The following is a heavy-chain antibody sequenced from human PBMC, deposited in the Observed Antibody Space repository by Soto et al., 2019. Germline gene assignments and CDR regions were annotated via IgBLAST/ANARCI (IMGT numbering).Heavy chain of an antibody. V-gene: IGHV3-7*01. CDR3: ARSLGYCSGGSCYSIWFDP. Sequence: GGSLRLSCAASGFTFSSYWMSWARQAPGKGLEWVANIKQDGSEKYYVDSVKGRFTISRDNAKNSLYLQMNSLRAEDTAVYYCARSLGYCSGGSCYSIWFDPWGQGT. J-gene: IGHJ5*02. CDR1: GFTFSSYW. CDR2: IKQDGSEK. D-gene: IGHD2-15*01.